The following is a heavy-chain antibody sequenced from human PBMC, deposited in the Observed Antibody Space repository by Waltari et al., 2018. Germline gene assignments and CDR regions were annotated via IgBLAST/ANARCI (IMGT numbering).Heavy chain of an antibody. D-gene: IGHD3-16*01. Sequence: QVQLQASGPGLVKPSETLSLTCSVSGGPITNTSSYWAWLRLPPGKGLEWIGNIYYSGSTYYNPPLNSRVTMSVDTSKNQFSLNLNSVTATDTAVYYCARAARILITFGGVSALDPWGQGTLVTVSS. CDR2: IYYSGST. V-gene: IGHV4-39*01. J-gene: IGHJ5*02. CDR1: GGPITNTSSY. CDR3: ARAARILITFGGVSALDP.